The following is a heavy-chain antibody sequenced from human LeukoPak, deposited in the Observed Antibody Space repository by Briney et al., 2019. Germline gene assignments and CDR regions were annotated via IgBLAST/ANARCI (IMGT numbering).Heavy chain of an antibody. V-gene: IGHV5-10-1*01. Sequence: GESLRISCKGSGYSFTSYWITWVRQMPGKGREWMGRIDPSDSYTNYSPSFQGHVTISTDKSISTAYLQWSSLKASDTAMYYCARPQPDYDSSGYYHGAAFDIWGQGTMVTVSS. CDR2: IDPSDSYT. D-gene: IGHD3-22*01. J-gene: IGHJ3*02. CDR1: GYSFTSYW. CDR3: ARPQPDYDSSGYYHGAAFDI.